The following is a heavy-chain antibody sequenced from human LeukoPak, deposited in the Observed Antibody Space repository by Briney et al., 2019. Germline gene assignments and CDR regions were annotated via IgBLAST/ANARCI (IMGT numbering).Heavy chain of an antibody. CDR3: ARGAQGYCSSTSCSFDY. CDR2: IIPIFGTA. V-gene: IGHV1-69*13. J-gene: IGHJ4*02. CDR1: GGTFSSYA. D-gene: IGHD2-2*01. Sequence: GASVKVSCKASGGTFSSYAISWVRQAPGQGLEWMGGIIPIFGTANHAQKFQGRVTITADESTSTAYMELSSLRSEDTAVYYCARGAQGYCSSTSCSFDYWGQGTLVTVSS.